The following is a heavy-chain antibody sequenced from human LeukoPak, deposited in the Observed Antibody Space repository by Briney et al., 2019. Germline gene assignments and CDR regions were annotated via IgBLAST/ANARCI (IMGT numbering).Heavy chain of an antibody. Sequence: SETLSLTCTVSGDSINSRNYYWGWIRKPPGKGLEWLGSIFYSGSTYYNPSLKSRVTISVETSKNQFSLKLKSVTAADTAVYYCARGGYYGSGNDFRFDPWGQGTLVTVSS. D-gene: IGHD3-10*01. CDR2: IFYSGST. CDR1: GDSINSRNYY. J-gene: IGHJ5*02. CDR3: ARGGYYGSGNDFRFDP. V-gene: IGHV4-39*07.